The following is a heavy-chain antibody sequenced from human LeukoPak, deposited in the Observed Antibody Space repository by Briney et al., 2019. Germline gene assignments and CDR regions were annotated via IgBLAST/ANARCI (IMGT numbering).Heavy chain of an antibody. V-gene: IGHV3-53*01. CDR2: IYSGGTT. Sequence: GGSLRLSCAASGFTVSSNYMSWVRQAPGKGLEWVSVIYSGGTTYYADSVKGRFTISRDNSKNTLYLQMNTLRVEDTAVYYCARGGDSSREYYLDYWGQGTLVTVSS. D-gene: IGHD6-13*01. J-gene: IGHJ4*02. CDR1: GFTVSSNY. CDR3: ARGGDSSREYYLDY.